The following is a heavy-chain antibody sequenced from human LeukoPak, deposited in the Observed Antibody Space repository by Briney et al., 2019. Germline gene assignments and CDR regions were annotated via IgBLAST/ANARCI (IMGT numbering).Heavy chain of an antibody. Sequence: SETLSLTCTVSGGSISSYYWSWIRQPAGKGLEWIGRIYTSGSTNYNPSLKSRVTMSVDTSKNQFSLKLSSVTAADTAVYYCARAPKTIAAAGSYFDYWGQGTLVTVSS. CDR3: ARAPKTIAAAGSYFDY. D-gene: IGHD6-13*01. J-gene: IGHJ4*02. V-gene: IGHV4-4*07. CDR1: GGSISSYY. CDR2: IYTSGST.